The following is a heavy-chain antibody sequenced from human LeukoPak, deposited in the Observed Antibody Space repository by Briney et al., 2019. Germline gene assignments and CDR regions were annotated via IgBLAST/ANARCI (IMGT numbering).Heavy chain of an antibody. CDR1: GGTFSSYA. CDR2: IIPIFGTA. Sequence: ASVKVSCKASGGTFSSYAISWVRQAPGQGLEWMGGIIPIFGTANYAQKFQGRVTITADESTSTAYMELSSLRVEDTAVYYCARDLAWGAFDYWGQGTLVTVSS. J-gene: IGHJ4*02. D-gene: IGHD7-27*01. V-gene: IGHV1-69*01. CDR3: ARDLAWGAFDY.